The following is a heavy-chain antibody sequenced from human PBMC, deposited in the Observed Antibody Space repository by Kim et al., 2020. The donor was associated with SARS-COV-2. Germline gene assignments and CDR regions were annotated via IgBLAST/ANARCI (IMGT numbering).Heavy chain of an antibody. Sequence: KFQGRVTITRDTSASTAYMELSSLRSEDTAVYYCARGGDGYLFGFDPWGQGTLVTVSS. V-gene: IGHV1-3*01. D-gene: IGHD5-12*01. CDR3: ARGGDGYLFGFDP. J-gene: IGHJ5*02.